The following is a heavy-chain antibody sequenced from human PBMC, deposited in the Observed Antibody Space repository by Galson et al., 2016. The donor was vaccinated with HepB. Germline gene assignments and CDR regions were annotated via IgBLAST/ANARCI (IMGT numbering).Heavy chain of an antibody. CDR3: ARSGDGNWFES. V-gene: IGHV1-18*04. D-gene: IGHD2-21*02. Sequence: SVKVSCTASGYTFTSYGIGWVRQAPGQGLEWMGWISAYNAYRDYPQKLQGRVTMTTDTSTSTAYMELSSLRSDDTAVYYCARSGDGNWFESWGQGTLVTVSS. CDR2: ISAYNAYR. CDR1: GYTFTSYG. J-gene: IGHJ5*01.